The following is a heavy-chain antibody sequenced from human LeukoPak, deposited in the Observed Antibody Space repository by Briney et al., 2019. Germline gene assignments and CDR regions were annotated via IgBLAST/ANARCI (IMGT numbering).Heavy chain of an antibody. V-gene: IGHV3-48*03. Sequence: GGSLRLSCAASGSTFSSDELNWVRQAPGKGLEWISYISSSGSTMYYADSVKGRFTISRDNAKNSLYLQMNSLRAEDTAVYYCARDGTAGGFGDYWGQGTLVTVSS. CDR1: GSTFSSDE. CDR3: ARDGTAGGFGDY. D-gene: IGHD1-1*01. J-gene: IGHJ4*02. CDR2: ISSSGSTM.